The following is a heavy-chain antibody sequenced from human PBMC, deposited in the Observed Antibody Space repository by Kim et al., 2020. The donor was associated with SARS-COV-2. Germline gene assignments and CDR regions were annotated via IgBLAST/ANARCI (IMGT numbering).Heavy chain of an antibody. CDR1: GFTFSSYA. J-gene: IGHJ4*02. CDR3: ARRTEGFDY. Sequence: GGSLRLSCAASGFTFSSYAMHWVRQAPGKGLEWVAVISYDGSNKYYADSVKGRFTISRDNSKNTLYLQMNSLRAEDTAVYYCARRTEGFDYWSQGTLVTV. V-gene: IGHV3-30*04. CDR2: ISYDGSNK.